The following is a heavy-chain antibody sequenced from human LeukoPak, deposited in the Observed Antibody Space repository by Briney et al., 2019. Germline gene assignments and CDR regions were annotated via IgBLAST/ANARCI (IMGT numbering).Heavy chain of an antibody. D-gene: IGHD2-21*02. V-gene: IGHV1-69*13. J-gene: IGHJ4*02. CDR2: IIPIFGTA. CDR3: ARECGGDCYSSSGVIDY. CDR1: GGTFSNYA. Sequence: ASVKVSCKASGGTFSNYAISWVRQAPGQGLEWMGGIIPIFGTANYAQKFQDRVTITADESTSTAYMELSSLRSEDTAVYYCARECGGDCYSSSGVIDYWGQGTLVTVSS.